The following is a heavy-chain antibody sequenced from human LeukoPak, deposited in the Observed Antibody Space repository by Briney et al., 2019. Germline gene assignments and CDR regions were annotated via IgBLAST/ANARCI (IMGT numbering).Heavy chain of an antibody. D-gene: IGHD1-26*01. CDR3: ARDLTVGEIFSDY. CDR2: ISHTTGYT. V-gene: IGHV3-11*06. CDR1: GFTFSTYA. Sequence: GGSLRLSCAASGFTFSTYAMSWVRQAPGKGLEWLSYISHTTGYTKYADSVRGRFSMSRDSAKNSLSLQMNSLRAEDTAVYYCARDLTVGEIFSDYWGRGTLVTVSS. J-gene: IGHJ4*02.